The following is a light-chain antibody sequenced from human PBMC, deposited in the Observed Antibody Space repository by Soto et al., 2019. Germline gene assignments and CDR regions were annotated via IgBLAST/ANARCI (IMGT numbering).Light chain of an antibody. J-gene: IGLJ1*01. V-gene: IGLV2-14*01. Sequence: QSALTQPASVSGSPGQSITISCTGTSSDIGDFNYVSWYQQHPGKAPKLMIFEVINRPSGVSNRFSGSKSGNTASLTISGLQAEDEADYYCNSYTSATTLRGVFGVGTKVTVL. CDR2: EVI. CDR3: NSYTSATTLRGV. CDR1: SSDIGDFNY.